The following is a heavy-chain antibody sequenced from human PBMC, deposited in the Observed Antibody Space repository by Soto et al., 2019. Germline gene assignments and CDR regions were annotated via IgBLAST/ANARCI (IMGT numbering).Heavy chain of an antibody. CDR1: GFTFSSQA. D-gene: IGHD1-26*01. Sequence: PGGSLRLSCAASGFTFSSQAMHWVRQAPGKGLEYVSAINSNGGSTYYADSVKGRFTISRDNSKSTVYLELNNLSAEDTAVYHCAKNQGVELVPLATVDWFDPWGQGSVVTSPQ. CDR2: INSNGGST. J-gene: IGHJ5*02. CDR3: AKNQGVELVPLATVDWFDP. V-gene: IGHV3-64*02.